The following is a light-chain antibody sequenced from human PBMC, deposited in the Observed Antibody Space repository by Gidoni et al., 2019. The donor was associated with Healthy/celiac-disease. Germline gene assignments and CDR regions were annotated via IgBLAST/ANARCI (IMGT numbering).Light chain of an antibody. CDR2: AAS. J-gene: IGKJ4*01. CDR3: QKYNSALLT. Sequence: DIQMTQSPSFLSASVGDRVIITCRASQDISNYLAWYQQKPGKVPKLLTYAASTLQSGVPSRFSGSGSGTDFTLTISSLQPEDVATYYCQKYNSALLTFGGGTKVEIK. CDR1: QDISNY. V-gene: IGKV1-27*01.